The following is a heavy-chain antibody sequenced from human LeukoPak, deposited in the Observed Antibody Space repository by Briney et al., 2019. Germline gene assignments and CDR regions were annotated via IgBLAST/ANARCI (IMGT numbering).Heavy chain of an antibody. CDR3: ARGYSRSWFDP. CDR2: ITSDGSIT. V-gene: IGHV3-74*01. J-gene: IGHJ5*02. D-gene: IGHD1-14*01. CDR1: GFTFSSYW. Sequence: PGGSLRLSCAASGFTFSSYWMHWVRQAPGKGLVWVSRITSDGSITSYADSVKGRFTISRDNAKNTLYLQMNSLRAEDTAVYSCARGYSRSWFDPWGQGTLVTVSS.